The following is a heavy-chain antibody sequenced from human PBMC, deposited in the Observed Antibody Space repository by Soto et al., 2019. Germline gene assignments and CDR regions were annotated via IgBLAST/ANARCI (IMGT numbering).Heavy chain of an antibody. CDR2: ISSSSSTI. D-gene: IGHD2-21*01. J-gene: IGHJ4*02. CDR1: GFNFSSYS. CDR3: ARVVAFDAGCWDY. Sequence: GGSLSLSCAASGFNFSSYSMNWVRQAPGKGLEWVSYISSSSSTIYYADSVKGRFTISRDNAKNSLYLQMNSLRDEDTAVYYCARVVAFDAGCWDYWGQGTLVTVSS. V-gene: IGHV3-48*02.